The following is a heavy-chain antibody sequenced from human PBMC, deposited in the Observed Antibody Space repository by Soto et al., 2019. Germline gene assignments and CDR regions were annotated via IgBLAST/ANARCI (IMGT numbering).Heavy chain of an antibody. Sequence: GGSLRLSCAVSWFTFRNAWVIWVPQAPGEGLGWIGRIKSESEGGTTEYAAPVKGRFTISRDDSKNTVYLQMTSLKTEDTAVYSCSTGLTYFSDTTGYYFDSWGQGALVTVSS. J-gene: IGHJ4*02. V-gene: IGHV3-15*01. D-gene: IGHD4-17*01. CDR2: IKSESEGGTT. CDR1: WFTFRNAW. CDR3: STGLTYFSDTTGYYFDS.